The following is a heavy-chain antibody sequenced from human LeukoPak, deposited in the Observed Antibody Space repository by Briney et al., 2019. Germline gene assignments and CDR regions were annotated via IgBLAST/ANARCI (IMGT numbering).Heavy chain of an antibody. J-gene: IGHJ6*03. Sequence: GGSLRLSCAASGFTLSSYAMSWVRQGPGKGLEWVAFIRYDGSNKYYADSVKGRFTISRDNSKNTLYLQMNSLRAEDTAVYYCAKLATVTTVFQYYYYYYMDVWGKGTTVTISS. CDR1: GFTLSSYA. D-gene: IGHD4-17*01. CDR3: AKLATVTTVFQYYYYYYMDV. CDR2: IRYDGSNK. V-gene: IGHV3-30*02.